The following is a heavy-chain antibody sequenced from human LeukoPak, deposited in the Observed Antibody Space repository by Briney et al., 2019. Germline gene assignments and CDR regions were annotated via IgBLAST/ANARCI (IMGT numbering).Heavy chain of an antibody. J-gene: IGHJ5*02. Sequence: PSGILSLTCAVSGGSISSTNWWSWVRPPPGKGLEGIGEIYHSGSTNYNPSLKSRVTISVDKSKNQFSLKLSSVIAADTAVYYCARIDYGDYSNWFDPWGQGSLVSVSS. CDR1: GGSISSTNW. V-gene: IGHV4-4*02. D-gene: IGHD4-17*01. CDR2: IYHSGST. CDR3: ARIDYGDYSNWFDP.